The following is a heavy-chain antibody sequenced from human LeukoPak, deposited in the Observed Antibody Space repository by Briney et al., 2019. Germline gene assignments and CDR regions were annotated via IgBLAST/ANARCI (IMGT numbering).Heavy chain of an antibody. D-gene: IGHD3-3*01. CDR3: AKERYYDFWSGYKSWVDY. CDR2: IRYDGSNK. V-gene: IGHV3-30*02. Sequence: PGGSLRLSCAASGFTLSSYEMNWVRQAPGKGLEWVAFIRYDGSNKYYADSVKGRFTISRDNSKNTLYLQMNSLRAEDTAVYYCAKERYYDFWSGYKSWVDYWGQGTLVTVSS. J-gene: IGHJ4*02. CDR1: GFTLSSYE.